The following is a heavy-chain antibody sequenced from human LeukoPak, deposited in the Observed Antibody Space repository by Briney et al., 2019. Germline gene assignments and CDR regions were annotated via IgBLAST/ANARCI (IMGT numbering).Heavy chain of an antibody. CDR1: GFTFSSYG. V-gene: IGHV3-33*01. CDR3: ARHHSSSWPDYYYGMDV. D-gene: IGHD6-13*01. J-gene: IGHJ6*02. Sequence: GGSLRLSCAASGFTFSSYGMHWVRQAPGKGLEWVAVIWYDGSNKYYADSVKGRFTISRDNSKNTLYLQMISLRAEDTAVYYCARHHSSSWPDYYYGMDVWGQGTTVTVSS. CDR2: IWYDGSNK.